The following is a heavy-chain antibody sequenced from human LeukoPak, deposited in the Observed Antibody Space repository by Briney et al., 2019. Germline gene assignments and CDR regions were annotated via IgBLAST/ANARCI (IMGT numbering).Heavy chain of an antibody. V-gene: IGHV4-39*01. CDR2: IYYSGST. CDR3: ARPRGAAEAPVVG. D-gene: IGHD6-13*01. J-gene: IGHJ4*02. CDR1: GGSISSRSYY. Sequence: SETLSLTCTVSGGSISSRSYYWGWIRQPPGKGLEWIGSIYYSGSTYYNPSLKSRVTISVDTSKNQFSLKLSSVTAADTAVYYCARPRGAAEAPVVGWGQGTLVIVSS.